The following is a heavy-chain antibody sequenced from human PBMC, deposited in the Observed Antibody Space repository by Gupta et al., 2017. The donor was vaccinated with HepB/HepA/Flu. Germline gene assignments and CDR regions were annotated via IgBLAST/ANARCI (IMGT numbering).Heavy chain of an antibody. D-gene: IGHD6-19*01. CDR2: IGTAGDT. J-gene: IGHJ3*02. V-gene: IGHV3-13*01. CDR3: ARAHSSGRRGASDAFDI. Sequence: EVQLVESGGGLVQPGGSLRLSCAASGFTFRSYDMHWVRQATGKGLECVSAIGTAGDTYYPGSVKGRFTISRENAKNSLYLQMNSLRAGDTAVYYCARAHSSGRRGASDAFDIWGQGTMVTVSS. CDR1: GFTFRSYD.